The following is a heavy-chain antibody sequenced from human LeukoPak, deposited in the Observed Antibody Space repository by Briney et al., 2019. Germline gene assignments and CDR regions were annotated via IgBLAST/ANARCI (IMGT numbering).Heavy chain of an antibody. CDR3: AREPYGSGSYGAFDI. Sequence: GGSLRLSCAASGFTFSNCAMSWVRQAPGKGLEWVSVIYSGGSTYYADSVKGRFTISRDNSKNTLYLQMNSLRAEDTAVYYCAREPYGSGSYGAFDIWGQGTMVTVSS. J-gene: IGHJ3*02. CDR2: IYSGGST. CDR1: GFTFSNCA. D-gene: IGHD3-10*01. V-gene: IGHV3-66*01.